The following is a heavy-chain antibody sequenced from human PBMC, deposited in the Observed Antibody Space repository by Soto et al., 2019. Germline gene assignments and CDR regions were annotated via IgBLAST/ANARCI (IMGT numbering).Heavy chain of an antibody. J-gene: IGHJ6*02. CDR3: AREQEYSISSDV. V-gene: IGHV3-30-3*01. CDR2: ISYDGSNK. D-gene: IGHD6-6*01. CDR1: GFTFSSYA. Sequence: QVQLVESGGGVVQPGRSLRLSCAASGFTFSSYAMHWVRQAPGKGLEWVAVISYDGSNKYYADSVKGRFTSSRDNSKNSLYLQMNSLRAEDKAVYYWAREQEYSISSDVWGQGTTVTV.